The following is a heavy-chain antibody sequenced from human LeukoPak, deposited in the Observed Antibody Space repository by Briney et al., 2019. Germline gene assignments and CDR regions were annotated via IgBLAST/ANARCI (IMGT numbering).Heavy chain of an antibody. CDR3: ARSPRWLQLNAFDI. CDR1: GYTFTGYY. Sequence: ASVKVSCKTSGYTFTGYYVHWVRQAPGQGLEWMGWINPNSGGTNYAQKFQGKVTMTRDTSISTAYMELSRLRSDDTAVYYCARSPRWLQLNAFDIWGQGTMVTVSS. D-gene: IGHD5-24*01. V-gene: IGHV1-2*02. CDR2: INPNSGGT. J-gene: IGHJ3*02.